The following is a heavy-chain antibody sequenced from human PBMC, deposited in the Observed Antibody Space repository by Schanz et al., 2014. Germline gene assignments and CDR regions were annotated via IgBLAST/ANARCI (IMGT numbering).Heavy chain of an antibody. J-gene: IGHJ4*02. V-gene: IGHV1-69*04. CDR2: IIPVLNIA. Sequence: QVQLVQSGAEVRKPGASVKVSCKASGYTFTGYYMHWVRQAPGQGLEWMGKIIPVLNIATYAQRFQGRVSITADKSTFTAYMDVSSLRSEDTAVYYCASSGAGYSSSWDFDYWGQGTLVTVSS. CDR3: ASSGAGYSSSWDFDY. CDR1: GYTFTGYY. D-gene: IGHD6-13*01.